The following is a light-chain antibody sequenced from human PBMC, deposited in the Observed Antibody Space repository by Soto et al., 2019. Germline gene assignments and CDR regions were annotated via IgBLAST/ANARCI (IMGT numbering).Light chain of an antibody. CDR1: SSNIGSNA. V-gene: IGLV1-44*01. Sequence: QSVLTQPPSASGTPGQRVTISCSGSSSNIGSNAVNWYQHLTGTAPKLLSYSNDQRPSGVPDRFSGSKSGTSASLAISGLHAEYEAEYYCAASDNSMYGPVFGGGTKLTGL. J-gene: IGLJ3*02. CDR2: SND. CDR3: AASDNSMYGPV.